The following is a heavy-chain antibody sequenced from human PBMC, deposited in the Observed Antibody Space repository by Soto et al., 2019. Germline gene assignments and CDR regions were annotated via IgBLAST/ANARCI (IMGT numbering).Heavy chain of an antibody. J-gene: IGHJ5*02. D-gene: IGHD3-9*01. CDR2: IYPSDSST. CDR3: AKFQRYFDRTGYLDA. V-gene: IGHV5-51*01. Sequence: GESLKISCKGSGYSFTSYWIGWVRQMPGKGLEWVAIIYPSDSSTIYSPSLEGQVTLSADKSITTAYLHLTSLKESDTGTYYCAKFQRYFDRTGYLDAWGQGTPVTVSS. CDR1: GYSFTSYW.